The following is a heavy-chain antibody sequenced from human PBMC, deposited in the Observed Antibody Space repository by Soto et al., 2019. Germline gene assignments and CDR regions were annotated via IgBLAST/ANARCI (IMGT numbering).Heavy chain of an antibody. Sequence: GFGITSSSRWSPHQATKQRLEWMGIINPSGGSTSYAQKFQGRVTMTRDTSTSTAYMELSSLRSEDTAVYYCASVNLPINVIVVVNHVSDFLRNGSIDL. CDR2: INPSGGST. J-gene: IGHJ2*01. CDR3: ASVNLPINVIVVVNHVSDFLRNGSIDL. V-gene: IGHV1-46*01. D-gene: IGHD3-22*01. CDR1: GFGITSSS.